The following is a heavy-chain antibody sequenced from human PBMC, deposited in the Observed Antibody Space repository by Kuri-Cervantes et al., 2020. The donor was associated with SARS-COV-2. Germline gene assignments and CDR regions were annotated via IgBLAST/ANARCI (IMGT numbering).Heavy chain of an antibody. CDR2: ISSSSSYI. V-gene: IGHV3-21*01. D-gene: IGHD3-9*01. J-gene: IGHJ5*02. CDR1: GFTFSSYS. CDR3: AKARGLRYFDWLFPWFDP. Sequence: GGSLRLSCAASGFTFSSYSMNWVRQAPGKGLEWVSSISSSSSYIYYADSVKGRFTISRDNAKNSLYLQMNSLRAEDTAVYYRAKARGLRYFDWLFPWFDPWGQGTLVTVSS.